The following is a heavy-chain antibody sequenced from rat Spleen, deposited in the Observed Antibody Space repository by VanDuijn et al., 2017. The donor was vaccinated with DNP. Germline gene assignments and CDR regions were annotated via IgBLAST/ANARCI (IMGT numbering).Heavy chain of an antibody. CDR3: ARHVLPLRVWDY. Sequence: EVQLVESGGGLVQPGRSLKVSCAASGFTFSDFYMAWVRQAPTKGLEWVAYINYDGVTAYNGDSVKGRFTISRDNSKSTLYLQMNSLRSEDMATYYCARHVLPLRVWDYWGQGVMVTVSS. CDR2: INYDGVTA. J-gene: IGHJ2*01. D-gene: IGHD1-4*01. V-gene: IGHV5-22*01. CDR1: GFTFSDFY.